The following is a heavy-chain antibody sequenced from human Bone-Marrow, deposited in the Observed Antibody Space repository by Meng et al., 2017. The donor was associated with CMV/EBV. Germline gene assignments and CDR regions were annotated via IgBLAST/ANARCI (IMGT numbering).Heavy chain of an antibody. CDR1: GASFSGYY. V-gene: IGHV4-34*01. CDR2: INHSGTT. J-gene: IGHJ4*02. D-gene: IGHD3-3*01. CDR3: ARAVNNDFWSDYYRSDRIDY. Sequence: GSLRLSCAVYGASFSGYYWSWIRQPPGKGLEWIGEINHSGTTNYNPSLKGRVIISIDMSKKQFSLKMSSVTAAGTAVYYCARAVNNDFWSDYYRSDRIDYWGQGALVTVSS.